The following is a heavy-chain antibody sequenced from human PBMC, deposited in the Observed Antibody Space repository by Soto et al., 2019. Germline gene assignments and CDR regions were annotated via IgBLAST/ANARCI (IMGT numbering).Heavy chain of an antibody. CDR2: IIPFFGTA. J-gene: IGHJ6*02. V-gene: IGHV1-69*01. CDR3: ARDPVVVVAATPNYYYGMDV. Sequence: QVQLVQSGAEVKKPGSSVKVSCKASGGTFSSYAISWVRQAPGQGLEWMGGIIPFFGTANYAQKFQGRVTITADESTSTAYMELSSLRSEDTAVYYCARDPVVVVAATPNYYYGMDVWGQGTTVTVSS. D-gene: IGHD2-15*01. CDR1: GGTFSSYA.